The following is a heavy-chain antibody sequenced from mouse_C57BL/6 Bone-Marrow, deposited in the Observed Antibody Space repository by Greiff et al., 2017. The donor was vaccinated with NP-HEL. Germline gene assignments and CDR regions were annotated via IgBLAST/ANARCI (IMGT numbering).Heavy chain of an antibody. CDR1: GFSLTSYA. CDR2: IWTGGGT. V-gene: IGHV2-9-1*01. Sequence: VQVVESGPGLVAPSQSLSITCTVSGFSLTSYAISWVRQPPGKGLEWLGVIWTGGGTNYNSALKSRLSISKDNSKSQVFLKMNSLQTDDTARYYCASPYDYDEAWFAYWGQGTLVTVSA. CDR3: ASPYDYDEAWFAY. J-gene: IGHJ3*01. D-gene: IGHD2-4*01.